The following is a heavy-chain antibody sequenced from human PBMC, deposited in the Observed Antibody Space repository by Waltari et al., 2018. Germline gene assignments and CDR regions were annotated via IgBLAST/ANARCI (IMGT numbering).Heavy chain of an antibody. V-gene: IGHV1-18*01. CDR2: INPYNGKI. J-gene: IGHJ1*01. Sequence: QVQLVQSGAAVKKPGDSGKVSCQASGYTLANYGSSWVRQAPGQGLEWMGGINPYNGKINHARKFQDRVTMTTDTSTNTAYMELRSLTSDDTALYYCARDRSTQEDRDFQYWGQGTLVTVSS. CDR1: GYTLANYG. CDR3: ARDRSTQEDRDFQY. D-gene: IGHD3-22*01.